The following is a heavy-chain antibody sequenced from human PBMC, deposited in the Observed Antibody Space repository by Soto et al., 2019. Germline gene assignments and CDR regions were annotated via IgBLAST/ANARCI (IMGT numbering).Heavy chain of an antibody. CDR2: INPSGGST. CDR1: GYTFTSYY. Sequence: QVQLVQSGAEVKKPGASVKVSCKASGYTFTSYYMHWVRQAPGQGLEWMGIINPSGGSTSYAQKFQGRVTMTRDTSTSTVYMELSSLRSEDTAVYYCARDHPSHRLHLYSAPPRRYDAFDIWGQGTMVTVSS. D-gene: IGHD2-21*01. V-gene: IGHV1-46*01. J-gene: IGHJ3*02. CDR3: ARDHPSHRLHLYSAPPRRYDAFDI.